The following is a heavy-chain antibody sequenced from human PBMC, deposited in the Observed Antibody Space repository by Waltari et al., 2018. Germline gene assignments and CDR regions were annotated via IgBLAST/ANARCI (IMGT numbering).Heavy chain of an antibody. Sequence: QVQLQESGPGLVKPSETLSLTCTVSGGSISSYYWSWIRQPPGKGLEWIGYIYYSGSTKYYPALKSRVTISVDTSKNQFSLKLSSVTAADTAVYYCARYCSSTSCYSSWFDPWGQGTLVTVSS. CDR1: GGSISSYY. CDR3: ARYCSSTSCYSSWFDP. J-gene: IGHJ5*02. D-gene: IGHD2-2*02. V-gene: IGHV4-59*01. CDR2: IYYSGST.